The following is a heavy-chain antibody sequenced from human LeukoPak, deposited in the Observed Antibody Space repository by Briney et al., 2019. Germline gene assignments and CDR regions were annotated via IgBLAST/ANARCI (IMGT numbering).Heavy chain of an antibody. V-gene: IGHV3-23*01. CDR1: GFTFSSYA. Sequence: GGSLRLSCAASGFTFSSYAMSWVRQAPGKGLDWVSPISGSGGSTYYADSVKGRFTISRDNSKNTLYLQMNSLRAEDTAVYYCAKDPHPLYCSSTSCYIDYWGQGTLVTVSS. J-gene: IGHJ4*02. CDR2: ISGSGGST. CDR3: AKDPHPLYCSSTSCYIDY. D-gene: IGHD2-2*02.